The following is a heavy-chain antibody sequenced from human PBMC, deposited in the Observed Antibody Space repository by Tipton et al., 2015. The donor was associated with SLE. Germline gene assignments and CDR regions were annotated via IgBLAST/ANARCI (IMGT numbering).Heavy chain of an antibody. CDR3: ARGQGQWGDY. Sequence: TLSLTCTVSGGSISSGGYYWSWIRQPPGKGLEWIGEINHSGSTNYNPSLKSRVTISVDTSKNQFSLKLSSVTAADTAVYYCARGQGQWGDYWGQGTLVTVSS. CDR1: GGSISSGGYY. CDR2: INHSGST. J-gene: IGHJ4*02. D-gene: IGHD6-19*01. V-gene: IGHV4-39*07.